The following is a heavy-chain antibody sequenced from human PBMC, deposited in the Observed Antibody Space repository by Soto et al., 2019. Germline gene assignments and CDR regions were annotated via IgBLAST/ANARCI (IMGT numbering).Heavy chain of an antibody. V-gene: IGHV3-66*01. CDR3: VRVPPAHDYYGLDV. CDR1: GLTVNDNY. J-gene: IGHJ6*02. CDR2: IYAGGST. Sequence: EMNLVESGGGLVQPGGSLRLSCVASGLTVNDNYMSWVRQAPGKGLEWVSIIYAGGSTYYADSVKDRFTISRDSSKNTLFLQMNSVREEGTAVYFCVRVPPAHDYYGLDVWGQGTTVTVSS.